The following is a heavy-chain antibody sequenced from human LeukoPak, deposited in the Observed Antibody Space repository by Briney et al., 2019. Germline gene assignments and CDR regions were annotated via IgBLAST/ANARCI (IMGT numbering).Heavy chain of an antibody. CDR2: INTNTGNP. CDR3: ARADIVVVPAARYFDY. J-gene: IGHJ4*02. V-gene: IGHV7-4-1*02. D-gene: IGHD2-2*01. Sequence: ASVKVSCKASGYTFTSYAMNWVRQAPGQGLECMGWINTNTGNPTYAQGFTGRFVFSLDTSVSTAYLQISSLKAEDTAVYYCARADIVVVPAARYFDYWGQGTLVTVSS. CDR1: GYTFTSYA.